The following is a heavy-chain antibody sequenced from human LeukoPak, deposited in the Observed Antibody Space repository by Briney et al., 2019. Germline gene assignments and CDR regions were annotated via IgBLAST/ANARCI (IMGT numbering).Heavy chain of an antibody. CDR1: GFTFDTYA. J-gene: IGHJ4*02. D-gene: IGHD4-17*01. CDR2: ISNSRGTT. CDR3: AKRATVTTGEY. V-gene: IGHV3-23*01. Sequence: PGGSLRLSCAASGFTFDTYAMSWVRQAPGQGLEWVSSISNSRGTTYYAGSVKGRFTISRDNSKNTMYLQMSSLRAEDTAIYYCAKRATVTTGEYWGQGTLVTVSS.